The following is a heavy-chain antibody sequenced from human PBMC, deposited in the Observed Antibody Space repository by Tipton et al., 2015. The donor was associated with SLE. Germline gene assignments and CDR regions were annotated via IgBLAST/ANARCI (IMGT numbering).Heavy chain of an antibody. Sequence: TLSLTCTVSGGSISSSSYYWGWIRQPPGKGLEWIGSISYSGSTYYNPSLQSRVTISVDTSKNQFSLKLTSVTAADTAVYFCVTSRPWGVITQYFHHWGQGTVVIVSS. J-gene: IGHJ1*01. CDR3: VTSRPWGVITQYFHH. V-gene: IGHV4-39*07. D-gene: IGHD3-10*01. CDR1: GGSISSSSYY. CDR2: ISYSGST.